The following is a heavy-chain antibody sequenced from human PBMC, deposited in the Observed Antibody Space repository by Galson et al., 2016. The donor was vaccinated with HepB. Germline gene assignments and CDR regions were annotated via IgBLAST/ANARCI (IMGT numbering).Heavy chain of an antibody. Sequence: SLRLSCAASGFIFRDYAMTWVRQAPGKGLEWVSTISGNGGSTHYSESVKGRFTISRDTSKNTVYLQMSSLRVEDTAVYHCAKAGSGSWPRNFDPW. CDR3: AKAGSGSWPRNFDP. V-gene: IGHV3-23*01. CDR2: ISGNGGST. CDR1: GFIFRDYA. D-gene: IGHD6-13*01. J-gene: IGHJ5*02.